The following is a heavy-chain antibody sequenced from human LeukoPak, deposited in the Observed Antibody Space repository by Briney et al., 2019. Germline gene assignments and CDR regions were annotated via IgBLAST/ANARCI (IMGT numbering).Heavy chain of an antibody. CDR2: INPSGGST. CDR3: ASPDPGGILPGY. Sequence: ASVKVSCKASGGTFSSYAISWVRQAPGQGLEWMGIINPSGGSTSYAQKFQGRVTMTRDTSTSTVYMELSSLRSEDTAVYYCASPDPGGILPGYWGQGTLVTVSS. D-gene: IGHD3-16*01. CDR1: GGTFSSYA. V-gene: IGHV1-46*01. J-gene: IGHJ4*02.